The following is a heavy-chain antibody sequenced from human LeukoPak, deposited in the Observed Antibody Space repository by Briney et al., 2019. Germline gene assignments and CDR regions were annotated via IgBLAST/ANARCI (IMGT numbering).Heavy chain of an antibody. V-gene: IGHV3-48*03. CDR2: ISCSGSTI. Sequence: GGSLTLSCAASGFTFSSYEMNWVRQAPGEGLEWVSYISCSGSTIYYGDSVKGRFTIARDNPKNPLYLQMNSVRAEETAVYYCASSIMISFGGVIPAPFDYWGQGTLVTVSS. CDR1: GFTFSSYE. CDR3: ASSIMISFGGVIPAPFDY. J-gene: IGHJ4*02. D-gene: IGHD3-16*02.